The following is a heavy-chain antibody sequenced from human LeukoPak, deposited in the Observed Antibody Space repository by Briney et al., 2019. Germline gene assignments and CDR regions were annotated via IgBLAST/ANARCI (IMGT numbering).Heavy chain of an antibody. CDR2: INHSGST. V-gene: IGHV4-34*01. CDR1: GGSFRGYY. D-gene: IGHD3-22*01. J-gene: IGHJ4*02. Sequence: SETLSLTCAVYGGSFRGYYWSWIRQPPGKGLEWIGEINHSGSTNYNPSLKSRVTISVDTSKNQFSLKLSSVTAADTAVYYCARSVGLLLPRLDYWGQGTLVTVSS. CDR3: ARSVGLLLPRLDY.